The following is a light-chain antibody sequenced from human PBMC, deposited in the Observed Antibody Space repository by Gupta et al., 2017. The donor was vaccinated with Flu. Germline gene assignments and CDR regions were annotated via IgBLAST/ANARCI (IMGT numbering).Light chain of an antibody. CDR1: SGHSKYA. CDR2: VDPDGSH. Sequence: QLAVPQSPSASASLGASVRLTCTLSSGHSKYAIAWHQQQPDQGPRFLMMVDPDGSHTKGDGTPDRFSGSSSGADRYLTISSLQSDDEDDYYCQTGDTAIRVFGGGTKLTVL. V-gene: IGLV4-69*01. CDR3: QTGDTAIRV. J-gene: IGLJ3*02.